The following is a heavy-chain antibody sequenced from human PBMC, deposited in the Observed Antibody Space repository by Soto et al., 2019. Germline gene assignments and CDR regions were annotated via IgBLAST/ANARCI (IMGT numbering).Heavy chain of an antibody. CDR2: VNPIFGAA. D-gene: IGHD3-22*01. CDR3: ATDPASYYDSSGYYPGAFDI. J-gene: IGHJ3*02. V-gene: IGHV1-69*06. CDR1: GGTFSSFA. Sequence: QVPLVQSGAEVKKPGSSVKVSCKASGGTFSSFAISWVRQAPGQGLEWMGGVNPIFGAANYAQKFQGRATITADKSTTTAYMELSSLRSEDTAVYYCATDPASYYDSSGYYPGAFDIWGQGTMVTVSS.